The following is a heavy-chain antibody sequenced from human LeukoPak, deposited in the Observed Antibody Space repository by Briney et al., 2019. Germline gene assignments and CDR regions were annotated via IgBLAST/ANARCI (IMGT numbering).Heavy chain of an antibody. CDR2: INYRGNT. V-gene: IGHV4-39*01. Sequence: SETLSLTCSVSGGSFSGGIYYCGWIRQPPGKGLEWIGNINYRGNTVYNPSLESRVSMSVDTSRSQFSLRLRSVTAADTSVYYCARRRAAAGPFDYWGQGTRVTVSS. CDR3: ARRRAAAGPFDY. CDR1: GGSFSGGIYY. D-gene: IGHD6-13*01. J-gene: IGHJ4*02.